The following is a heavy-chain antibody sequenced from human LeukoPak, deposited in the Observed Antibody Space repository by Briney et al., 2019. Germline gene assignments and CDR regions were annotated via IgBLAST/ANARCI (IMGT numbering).Heavy chain of an antibody. CDR3: AKQSAGSAAWYSLHYDF. V-gene: IGHV3-23*01. D-gene: IGHD6-13*01. Sequence: GGSLRLSCAASGFTFSSYAMSWVRQAPGKGLEWVSAISGSGGSTYYADSVKGRFTISRDNSKNTLYLQMNGLRAEDTAVYFCAKQSAGSAAWYSLHYDFWGQGTLVTVSS. CDR1: GFTFSSYA. CDR2: ISGSGGST. J-gene: IGHJ4*02.